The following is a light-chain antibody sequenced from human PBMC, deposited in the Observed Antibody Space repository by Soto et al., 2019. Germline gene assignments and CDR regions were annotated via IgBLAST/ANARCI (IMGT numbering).Light chain of an antibody. Sequence: EIVLTQSPGTLSLSPGEGATLSCRASQSIRSNYLAWYQQNPGQAPRLLIYGASSRATGIPDRFSGSGSGTDFTLTISRLEPEDFALYYCQYYGSSPLYTFGQGTNLQI. CDR3: QYYGSSPLYT. V-gene: IGKV3-20*01. CDR1: QSIRSNY. J-gene: IGKJ2*01. CDR2: GAS.